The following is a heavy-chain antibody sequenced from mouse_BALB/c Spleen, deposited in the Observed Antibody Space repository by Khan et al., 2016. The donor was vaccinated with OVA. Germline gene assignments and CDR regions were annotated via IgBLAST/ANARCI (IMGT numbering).Heavy chain of an antibody. CDR3: ERLAYYYDSEGFAY. V-gene: IGHV5-6*01. D-gene: IGHD1-1*01. Sequence: EVELVESGGDLVEPGGSLKLSCAASGFTFSTYGMSWVRQTPDKRLEWVATISTGGHYTYYPDSVRGRFTISRDNAKNTLYLQMTSLKSEDTAMFSCERLAYYYDSEGFAYWGQGTLVTVSA. J-gene: IGHJ3*01. CDR1: GFTFSTYG. CDR2: ISTGGHYT.